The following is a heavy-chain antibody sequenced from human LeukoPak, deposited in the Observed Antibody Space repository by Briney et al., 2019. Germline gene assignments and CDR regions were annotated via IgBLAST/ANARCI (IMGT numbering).Heavy chain of an antibody. J-gene: IGHJ4*02. CDR1: GFTFTKYW. Sequence: GGSLRLSCAASGFTFTKYWMSWVRQATGEGLEWVANIKQDGSEKNYVDSVKGRFTISRDNAKTSLYLQMNSLRAEDTAVYYCAREGIAAGGDYWGQGTLVTVSP. D-gene: IGHD6-13*01. V-gene: IGHV3-7*04. CDR3: AREGIAAGGDY. CDR2: IKQDGSEK.